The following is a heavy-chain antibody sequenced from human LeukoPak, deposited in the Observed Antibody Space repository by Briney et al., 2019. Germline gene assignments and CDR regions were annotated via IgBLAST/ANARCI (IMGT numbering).Heavy chain of an antibody. J-gene: IGHJ4*02. Sequence: GGSLRLSCAASGFXFDDYVIHWVRQAPGKGLEWVSLISGDGGDTYYAASVKGRFTISRDNSRNSLYLQMNSLRTEDTALYYCAKELKYSGSYYRGNFDFWGQGTLVTVSS. V-gene: IGHV3-43*02. CDR1: GFXFDDYV. D-gene: IGHD1-26*01. CDR3: AKELKYSGSYYRGNFDF. CDR2: ISGDGGDT.